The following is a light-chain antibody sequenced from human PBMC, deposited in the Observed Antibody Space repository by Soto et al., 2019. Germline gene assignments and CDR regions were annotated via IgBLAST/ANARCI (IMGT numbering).Light chain of an antibody. Sequence: SVLTQPPSASGSPGQSVAISCTGTSSDVGGYNYVSWYQQHPGKAPKLMIYEVNKRPSGVPDRFSGSKSGNTASLTVSGLQAEDEADYYCSSYACSRNVFGSGTKFTVL. CDR2: EVN. J-gene: IGLJ1*01. CDR1: SSDVGGYNY. V-gene: IGLV2-8*01. CDR3: SSYACSRNV.